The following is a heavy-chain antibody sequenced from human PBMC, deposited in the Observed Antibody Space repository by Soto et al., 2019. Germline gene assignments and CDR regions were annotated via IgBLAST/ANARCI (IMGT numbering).Heavy chain of an antibody. CDR1: GGSISSGGYY. Sequence: QVQLQESGPGLVKPSQTLSLTCTVSGGSISSGGYYWSWIRQHPGKGLEWIGYIYYSGSTYYNPSLKSRVTRSVDTSKNQFSLKLSSVTAADTAVYYCARGTRHYYGSGSSFDIWGQGTMVTVSS. J-gene: IGHJ3*02. V-gene: IGHV4-31*03. CDR2: IYYSGST. CDR3: ARGTRHYYGSGSSFDI. D-gene: IGHD3-10*01.